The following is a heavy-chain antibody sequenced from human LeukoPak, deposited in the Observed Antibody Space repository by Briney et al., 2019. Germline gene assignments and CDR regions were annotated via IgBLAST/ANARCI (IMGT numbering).Heavy chain of an antibody. V-gene: IGHV3-64D*06. CDR1: GFTFSTYV. CDR3: VRGTGY. Sequence: PGGSLRLSCSVSGFTFSTYVMHWVRQAPGKGLEYVSAISSNGDSTYYADSVKGGFTISRDNSKNTLYLQMSSLRADDTAVYYCVRGTGYWGQGTLVTVSS. J-gene: IGHJ4*02. CDR2: ISSNGDST.